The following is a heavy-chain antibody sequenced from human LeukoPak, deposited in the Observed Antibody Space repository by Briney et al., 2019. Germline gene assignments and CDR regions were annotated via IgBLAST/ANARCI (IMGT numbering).Heavy chain of an antibody. V-gene: IGHV3-7*01. Sequence: GGSLRLSCAASGFTFSSYWMSWVRQAPGKGLEWVANIKQDGSEKYYADSVKGRFTISRDNSKNTLYLQMSSLSAEDTALYYCAKDSNWAIDNWGQGTLVTVSS. CDR3: AKDSNWAIDN. J-gene: IGHJ4*02. CDR2: IKQDGSEK. CDR1: GFTFSSYW. D-gene: IGHD4-11*01.